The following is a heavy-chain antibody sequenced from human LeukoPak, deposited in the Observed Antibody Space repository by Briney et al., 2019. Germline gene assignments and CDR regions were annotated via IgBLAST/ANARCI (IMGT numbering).Heavy chain of an antibody. J-gene: IGHJ5*02. CDR2: ISSSSSFI. D-gene: IGHD3-9*01. V-gene: IGHV3-21*01. Sequence: PGGSLRLSCAASGFTFSRYSMNWVRQAPGKGLEWVSSISSSSSFIYYADSVKGRFTISRDNAKNSLYLQMNSLRAEDTAVYYCARDAFDILTGYHRFDPWGQGTLVTVSS. CDR1: GFTFSRYS. CDR3: ARDAFDILTGYHRFDP.